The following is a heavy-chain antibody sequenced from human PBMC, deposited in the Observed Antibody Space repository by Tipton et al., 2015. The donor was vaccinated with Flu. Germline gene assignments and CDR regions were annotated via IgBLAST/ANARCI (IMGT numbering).Heavy chain of an antibody. CDR2: INQDVSER. CDR1: GFTFSSYW. D-gene: IGHD3-22*01. V-gene: IGHV3-7*01. CDR3: ARDAPIWRVVSPDAFDI. J-gene: IGHJ3*02. Sequence: SLRLSCVASGFTFSSYWMSWVRQPPGKGLEWVANINQDVSERYYVDSVRGRFTISRDNARDSLYLQMNSLRAEDTAVYYCARDAPIWRVVSPDAFDIWGQGTMVTVSS.